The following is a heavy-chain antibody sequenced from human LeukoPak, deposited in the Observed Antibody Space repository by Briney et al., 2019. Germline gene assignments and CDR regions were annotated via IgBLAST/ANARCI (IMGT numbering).Heavy chain of an antibody. Sequence: GGSLRLSCAASGFTFSSYGMHWVRQAPGKGLEWVAVIWYDGSNKYYADSVKGRFTISRDNSKNTLYLQMNSLRAEDTAVYHCAKDMVEYGDYYYFDYWGQGTLVTVSS. CDR3: AKDMVEYGDYYYFDY. CDR2: IWYDGSNK. V-gene: IGHV3-33*06. J-gene: IGHJ4*02. D-gene: IGHD4-17*01. CDR1: GFTFSSYG.